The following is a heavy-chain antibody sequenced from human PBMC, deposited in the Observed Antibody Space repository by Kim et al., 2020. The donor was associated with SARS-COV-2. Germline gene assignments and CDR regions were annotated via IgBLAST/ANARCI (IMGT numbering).Heavy chain of an antibody. CDR3: VRGVRGIGFYHGMDV. Sequence: SETLSLTCTVSGGSISSSNYYWGWIRQPPGKGLEWIGSINYSGNTYYNPSLKRRATLSVDTSQNHFSLRLSSVTAADTALDYCVRGVRGIGFYHGMDVWGQGTTVTVSS. J-gene: IGHJ6*02. CDR1: GGSISSSNYY. V-gene: IGHV4-39*07. CDR2: INYSGNT. D-gene: IGHD3-10*01.